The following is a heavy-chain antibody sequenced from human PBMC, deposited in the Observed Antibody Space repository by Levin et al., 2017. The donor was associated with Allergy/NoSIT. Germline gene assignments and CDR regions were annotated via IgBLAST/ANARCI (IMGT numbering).Heavy chain of an antibody. J-gene: IGHJ4*02. CDR3: ARDLSNEVAATRDY. Sequence: SCAASGFTFSSYSMNWVRQAPGKGLEWVSSISSSSSYIYYADSVKGRFTISRDNAKNSLYLQMNSLRAEDTAVYYCARDLSNEVAATRDYWGQGTLVTVSS. CDR1: GFTFSSYS. D-gene: IGHD2-15*01. V-gene: IGHV3-21*01. CDR2: ISSSSSYI.